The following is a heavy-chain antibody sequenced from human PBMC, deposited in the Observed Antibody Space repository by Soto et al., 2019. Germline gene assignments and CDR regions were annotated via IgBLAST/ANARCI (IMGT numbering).Heavy chain of an antibody. V-gene: IGHV3-9*01. D-gene: IGHD3-3*01. Sequence: PGGSLRLSCAASGFTFDDYAMHWVRQAPGKGLEWVSGISWNSGSIGYADSVKGRFTISRDNAKNSLYLQMNSLRAEDTALYYCAKATYYDFWRAFDIWGQGTMVTVS. J-gene: IGHJ3*02. CDR3: AKATYYDFWRAFDI. CDR1: GFTFDDYA. CDR2: ISWNSGSI.